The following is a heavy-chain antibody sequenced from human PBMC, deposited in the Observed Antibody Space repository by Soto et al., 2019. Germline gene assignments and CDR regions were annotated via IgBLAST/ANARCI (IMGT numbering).Heavy chain of an antibody. J-gene: IGHJ4*02. CDR1: GFTFNAYA. Sequence: EVQLLESGGGLVLPGGSLRLSCAASGFTFNAYAMTWVRQAPGKGLEWVSAIGGSGGNRYYAASVKGRFTISRDNSKDALELQMNSLRVEDTAVYYCARVASDYINSVDHWGQGILVTVSS. V-gene: IGHV3-23*01. CDR2: IGGSGGNR. CDR3: ARVASDYINSVDH. D-gene: IGHD4-4*01.